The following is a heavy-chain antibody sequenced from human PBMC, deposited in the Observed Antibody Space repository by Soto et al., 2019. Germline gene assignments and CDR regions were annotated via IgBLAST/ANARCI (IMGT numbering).Heavy chain of an antibody. CDR1: GFSLTTSGVG. CDR2: IYWDDDK. V-gene: IGHV2-5*02. J-gene: IGHJ4*02. Sequence: QITLNESGPTQVKPRQTLTLTCTFSGFSLTTSGVGVGWIRQSPGKAPEWLALIYWDDDKRYSPSLKSRLTITKDTSKDHVVLTMDDLDPADTATYYCAHRVRRTVFGLVTTTAIYFDFWGQGTPVAVSS. CDR3: AHRVRRTVFGLVTTTAIYFDF. D-gene: IGHD3-3*01.